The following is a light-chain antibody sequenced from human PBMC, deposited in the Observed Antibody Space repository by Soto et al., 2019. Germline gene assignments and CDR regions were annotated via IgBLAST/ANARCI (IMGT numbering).Light chain of an antibody. CDR3: QQLNSYPLA. J-gene: IGKJ4*02. V-gene: IGKV1-9*01. Sequence: IQLTQSPSSLSASVGDRVTITCRASQAISSYVAWYEQKPGKATNLLIYAASALQSGVPSRFSGSVSGTDFNLTISSQQHENFATSCCQQLNSYPLAVGGGTEVEIK. CDR2: AAS. CDR1: QAISSY.